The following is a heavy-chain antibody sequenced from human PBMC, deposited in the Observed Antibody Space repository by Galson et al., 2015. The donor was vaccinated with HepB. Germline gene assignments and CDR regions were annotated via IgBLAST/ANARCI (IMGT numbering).Heavy chain of an antibody. J-gene: IGHJ4*02. CDR1: GYTFTSYD. V-gene: IGHV1-8*01. Sequence: SVKVSCKASGYTFTSYDINWVRQATGQGLEWMGWMNPNNGNTGYAQKFQGRVTMTRNTSISTAYMELSSLRSEDTAVYYCARGDLGGTAGTTYTPAGSDYWGQGTLVTVSS. D-gene: IGHD1-1*01. CDR3: ARGDLGGTAGTTYTPAGSDY. CDR2: MNPNNGNT.